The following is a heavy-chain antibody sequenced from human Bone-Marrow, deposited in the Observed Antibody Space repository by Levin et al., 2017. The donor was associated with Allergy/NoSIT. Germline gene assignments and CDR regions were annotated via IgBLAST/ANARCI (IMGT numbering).Heavy chain of an antibody. CDR2: ISGRAGST. CDR1: GFIFNNYA. Sequence: GGSLRLSCAASGFIFNNYAMNWVRQAPGKGLEWVSVISGRAGSTDYADSVKGRFTISRDNSENMLYLQMNRLRAEDTALYYCARERRRTYSHGEDIFDIWGQGTMVTVSS. D-gene: IGHD5-18*01. CDR3: ARERRRTYSHGEDIFDI. V-gene: IGHV3-23*01. J-gene: IGHJ3*02.